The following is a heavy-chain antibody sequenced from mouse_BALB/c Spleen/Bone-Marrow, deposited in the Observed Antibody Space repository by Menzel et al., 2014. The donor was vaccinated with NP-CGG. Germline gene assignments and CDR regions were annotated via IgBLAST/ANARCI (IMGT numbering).Heavy chain of an antibody. V-gene: IGHV5-17*02. CDR2: ISSGSSTI. J-gene: IGHJ2*01. D-gene: IGHD1-1*01. CDR1: GFTFSSFG. Sequence: EVKLVESGGGLVQPGGSRKLSRAASGFTFSSFGMHWVRQAPEKGLEWVAYISSGSSTIYYADTVKGRFTISRDNPKNTLFLQMTSLRSEDTAMYYCASSPYGYFDYWGQGTTLTVSS. CDR3: ASSPYGYFDY.